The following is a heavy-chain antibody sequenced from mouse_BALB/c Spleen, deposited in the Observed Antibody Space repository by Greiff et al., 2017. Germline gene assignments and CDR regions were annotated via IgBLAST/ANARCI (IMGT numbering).Heavy chain of an antibody. Sequence: VQLQESGAELVRPGSSVKISCKASGYAFSSYWMNWVKQRPGQGLEWIGQIYPGDGDTNYNGKFKGKATLTADKSSSTAYMQLSSLTSEDSAVYFCARRGYYGSSYFDYWGQGTTLTVSS. J-gene: IGHJ2*01. CDR1: GYAFSSYW. CDR3: ARRGYYGSSYFDY. CDR2: IYPGDGDT. V-gene: IGHV1-80*01. D-gene: IGHD1-1*01.